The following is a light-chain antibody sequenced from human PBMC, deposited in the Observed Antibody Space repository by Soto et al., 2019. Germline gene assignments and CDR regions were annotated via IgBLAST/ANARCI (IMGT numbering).Light chain of an antibody. CDR1: SSNIGAGYD. CDR2: ANT. V-gene: IGLV1-40*01. Sequence: QPVLTQPPSVSGAPGQRVTISCTGSSSNIGAGYDVHWYQQLPGTAPKLLIYANTNRPSGVPDRFSGSKSGTSASLAITGLQAEDEADYYCQSYDSSLSASVFGGGTQLTVL. CDR3: QSYDSSLSASV. J-gene: IGLJ7*01.